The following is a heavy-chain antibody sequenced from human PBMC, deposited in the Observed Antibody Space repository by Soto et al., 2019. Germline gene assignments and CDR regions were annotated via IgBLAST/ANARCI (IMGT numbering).Heavy chain of an antibody. Sequence: VGSLRLSCAASGFTFSNAWMSWVRQAPGKGLEWVGRIKSKTDGGTTDYAAPVKGRFTISRDDSKNTLYLQMNSLKTEDTAVYYCARGRGFWSGYHYYFDYWGQGTLVTVSS. CDR1: GFTFSNAW. J-gene: IGHJ4*02. CDR3: ARGRGFWSGYHYYFDY. D-gene: IGHD3-3*01. V-gene: IGHV3-15*01. CDR2: IKSKTDGGTT.